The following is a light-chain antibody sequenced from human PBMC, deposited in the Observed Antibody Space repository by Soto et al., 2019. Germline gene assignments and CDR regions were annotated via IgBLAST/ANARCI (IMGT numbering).Light chain of an antibody. CDR3: QQYGDSPLIT. J-gene: IGKJ5*01. CDR2: GES. Sequence: EIVLTQSPGTLSLSPGERATLSCRASQSVSNNYLAWYQQKPGQAPRLLIYGESGRASGIPDRFSGSRSGADFTLTIARLEPEDFAVYYCQQYGDSPLITVGLGTRLEIK. V-gene: IGKV3-20*01. CDR1: QSVSNNY.